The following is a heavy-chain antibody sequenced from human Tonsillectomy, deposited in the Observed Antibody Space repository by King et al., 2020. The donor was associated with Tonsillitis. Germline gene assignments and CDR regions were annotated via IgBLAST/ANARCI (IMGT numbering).Heavy chain of an antibody. V-gene: IGHV3-21*01. D-gene: IGHD2-15*01. J-gene: IGHJ4*02. CDR3: AGDWGYCSGGGCFDY. Sequence: VQLVESGGGLVKPGGSLRLSCAASGFTFSSYSMNWVRQAPGKGLEWVSSISSSSSYIYYADSVKGRFTISRDNAKNSLYLQMNSLRAEDTAVYYCAGDWGYCSGGGCFDYWGQGTLVTVSS. CDR2: ISSSSSYI. CDR1: GFTFSSYS.